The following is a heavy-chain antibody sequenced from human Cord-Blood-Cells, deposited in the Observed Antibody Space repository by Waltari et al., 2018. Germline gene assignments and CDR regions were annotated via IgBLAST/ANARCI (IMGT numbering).Heavy chain of an antibody. D-gene: IGHD3-22*01. CDR3: ARDRWYYDSSGYYYFDY. V-gene: IGHV1-2*02. J-gene: IGHJ4*02. CDR1: GYPFTGYY. CDR2: INPNSGGT. Sequence: QVPLVQSGAEVKKPGASVKVSCKASGYPFTGYYMHWVRQASVEGLEWMGWINPNSGGTNYAQKFQGRVTMTRDTSISTAYMELSRLRSDDTAVYYCARDRWYYDSSGYYYFDYWGQGTLVTVSS.